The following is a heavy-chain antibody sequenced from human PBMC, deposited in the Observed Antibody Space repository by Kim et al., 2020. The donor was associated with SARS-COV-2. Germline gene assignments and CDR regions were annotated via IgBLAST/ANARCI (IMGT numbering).Heavy chain of an antibody. CDR3: ARAGTGYCSSTSCYGLDY. CDR1: GFTFSSYD. J-gene: IGHJ4*02. V-gene: IGHV3-13*04. CDR2: IGTAGDT. D-gene: IGHD2-2*01. Sequence: GGSLRLSCAASGFTFSSYDMHWVRQATGKGLEWVSAIGTAGDTYYPGSVKGRFTTSRENAKNSLYLQMNSLRAGDTAVYYCARAGTGYCSSTSCYGLDYWGQGTLVTVSS.